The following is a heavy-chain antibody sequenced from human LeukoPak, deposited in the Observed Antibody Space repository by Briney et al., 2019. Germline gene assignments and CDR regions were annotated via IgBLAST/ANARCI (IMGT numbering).Heavy chain of an antibody. CDR1: GYTFTSYA. J-gene: IGHJ4*02. V-gene: IGHV1-3*01. CDR2: INAGNGNT. CDR3: ARGPIHDYGDYGDYFDY. D-gene: IGHD4-17*01. Sequence: ASVKVSCKASGYTFTSYAMHWVRQAPGQRLEWMGWINAGNGNTKYSQKFQGRVTITRDTSASTAYMELSSLRSVDTAVYYCARGPIHDYGDYGDYFDYWGQGTLVTVSS.